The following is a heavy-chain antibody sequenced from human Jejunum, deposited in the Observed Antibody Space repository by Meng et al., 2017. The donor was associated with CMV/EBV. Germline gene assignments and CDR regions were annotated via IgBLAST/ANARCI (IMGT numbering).Heavy chain of an antibody. J-gene: IGHJ3*01. CDR2: IHPDRGDL. Sequence: YPFPGHVLPWVPQAPGQGLEWMGSIHPDRGDLNCAQKFRGRVTLTSDTSKNTAYMELSGLTSDDTAVFFCASEGGTVVVPAVAFDVWGQGTMVTVSS. V-gene: IGHV1-2*02. D-gene: IGHD4-23*01. CDR1: YPFPGHV. CDR3: ASEGGTVVVPAVAFDV.